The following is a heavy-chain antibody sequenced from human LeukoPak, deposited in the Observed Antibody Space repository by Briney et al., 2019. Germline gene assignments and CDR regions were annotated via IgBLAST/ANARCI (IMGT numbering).Heavy chain of an antibody. D-gene: IGHD6-13*01. Sequence: SSETLSLTCAVYGRSFSGYYWSWIRQPPGKGLEWIGEINHSGSTNYNPSLKSRVTISVDTSKNQFSLKLSSVTAADTAVYYCARRGGIAAAAPGYWGQGTLVTVSS. CDR2: INHSGST. CDR3: ARRGGIAAAAPGY. V-gene: IGHV4-34*01. J-gene: IGHJ4*02. CDR1: GRSFSGYY.